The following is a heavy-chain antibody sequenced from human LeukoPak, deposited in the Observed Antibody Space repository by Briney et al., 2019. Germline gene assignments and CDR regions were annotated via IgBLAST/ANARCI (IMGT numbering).Heavy chain of an antibody. CDR3: ARDPRGDYDFWSGYYIWDFYYYYGMDV. J-gene: IGHJ6*02. CDR2: ISSSSSTI. Sequence: GGSLRLSCAASGFTFSSYAMTWVRQAPGKGLEWVSYISSSSSTIYYADSVKGRFTISRDNAKNSLYLQMNSLRAEDTAVYYCARDPRGDYDFWSGYYIWDFYYYYGMDVWGQGTTVTVSS. CDR1: GFTFSSYA. D-gene: IGHD3-3*01. V-gene: IGHV3-48*01.